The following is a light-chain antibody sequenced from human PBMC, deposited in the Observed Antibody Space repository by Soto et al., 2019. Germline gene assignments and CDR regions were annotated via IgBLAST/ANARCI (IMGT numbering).Light chain of an antibody. CDR2: AVS. CDR3: SSYAGGNNYV. CDR1: SSDVGGYKY. Sequence: LTQPPSASGSPGQSVTISCTGTSSDVGGYKYVSWYQQYPGKAPKLMIYAVSKRPSGVPDRFSGSKSGNTASLTVSGLQAEDEADYYRSSYAGGNNYVFGTGTKVTVL. V-gene: IGLV2-8*01. J-gene: IGLJ1*01.